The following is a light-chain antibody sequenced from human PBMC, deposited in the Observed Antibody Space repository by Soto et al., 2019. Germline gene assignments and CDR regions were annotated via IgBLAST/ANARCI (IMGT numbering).Light chain of an antibody. CDR3: QQYKSWFT. V-gene: IGKV3-15*01. Sequence: IVMTQSPATLSVSPGERATLSCRASQSINNNLAWYQQKPGQAPRLLIYDASTGATDIPARFSGSGSGTVFTLTISSLQSEDSAVYYCQQYKSWFTFGQGTKLEIK. CDR1: QSINNN. CDR2: DAS. J-gene: IGKJ2*01.